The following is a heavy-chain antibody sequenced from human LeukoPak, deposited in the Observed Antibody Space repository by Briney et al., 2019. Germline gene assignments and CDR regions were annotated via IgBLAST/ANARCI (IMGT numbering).Heavy chain of an antibody. D-gene: IGHD5-18*01. CDR3: ARQSGYSYGYWFDY. Sequence: SETLSLTCTVSDDSISSYYWSWIRQSPGKGLEWIGYIYSSGSGDYNPSLKSRVTMSIDTSKSQFSLRLSSVTAADTAVYYCARQSGYSYGYWFDYWGQGTLVTVSS. J-gene: IGHJ4*02. CDR1: DDSISSYY. CDR2: IYSSGSG. V-gene: IGHV4-59*08.